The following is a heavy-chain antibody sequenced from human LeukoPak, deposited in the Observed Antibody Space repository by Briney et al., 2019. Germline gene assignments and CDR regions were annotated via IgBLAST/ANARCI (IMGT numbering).Heavy chain of an antibody. V-gene: IGHV4-31*03. Sequence: SQTLSLTCTVSGGSISSGGYYWSWIRQHPGKGLEWIGYIYYSGSTYYNPSLKSRVTISVDTSKNQFSLKLSSVTAADTAVYYCARHGRVTKQWLALYYFDYWGQGTLVTVSS. D-gene: IGHD6-19*01. CDR1: GGSISSGGYY. J-gene: IGHJ4*02. CDR2: IYYSGST. CDR3: ARHGRVTKQWLALYYFDY.